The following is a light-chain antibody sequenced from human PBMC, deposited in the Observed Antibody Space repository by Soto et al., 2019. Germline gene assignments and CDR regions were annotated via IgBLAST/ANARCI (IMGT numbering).Light chain of an antibody. CDR1: QSVTNSY. CDR3: QQYASSPT. V-gene: IGKV3-20*01. J-gene: IGKJ1*01. Sequence: EIVLTQSPGTLSLSPGERATLSCRASQSVTNSYVAWYQQQLGQAPRLLIYGASIRATGIPDRFSGSGSGTDFTLTINGLEPEDSAVFYCQQYASSPTFGQGTKVYI. CDR2: GAS.